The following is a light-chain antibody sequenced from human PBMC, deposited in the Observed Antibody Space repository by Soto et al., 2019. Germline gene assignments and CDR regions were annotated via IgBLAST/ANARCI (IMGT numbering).Light chain of an antibody. V-gene: IGKV1-39*01. J-gene: IGKJ5*01. CDR1: QSISSY. CDR2: AAS. Sequence: DIQMTQSPSSLSASVGDRVTITCRASQSISSYLNWYQQKPGKAPKLLIYAASSLQSGVPSRFSGSGSGTDFTLTISSLQPDDFATYYCQQSYSTPITCGQGTRLEI. CDR3: QQSYSTPIT.